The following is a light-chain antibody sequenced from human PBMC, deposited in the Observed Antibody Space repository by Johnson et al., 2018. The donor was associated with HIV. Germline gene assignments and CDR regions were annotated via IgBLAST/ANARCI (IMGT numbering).Light chain of an antibody. J-gene: IGLJ1*01. Sequence: QSVLTQPPSVSAAPGQKVTISCSGSSSNIGSHYVYWYQQVPGTAPRLVIYDTIKRHSGIPDRFSGSKSGTSATLGITGLQTGDEADYYCGTWDSSLSAGVFGTGTKVTVL. CDR2: DTI. CDR1: SSNIGSHY. CDR3: GTWDSSLSAGV. V-gene: IGLV1-51*01.